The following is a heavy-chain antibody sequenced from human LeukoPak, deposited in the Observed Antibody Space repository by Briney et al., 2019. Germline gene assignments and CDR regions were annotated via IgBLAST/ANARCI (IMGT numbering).Heavy chain of an antibody. D-gene: IGHD3-22*01. V-gene: IGHV1-8*01. CDR3: ARRLYYDSSGYYDLATADYYYYMDV. J-gene: IGHJ6*03. Sequence: ASVKVSCKASGYTFTGYDINWVRQATGQGLEWMGWMNPNSGNTGYAQKFQGRVTMTRNTSISTAYMELSSLRSEDTAVYYCARRLYYDSSGYYDLATADYYYYMDVWGKGTTVTVSS. CDR1: GYTFTGYD. CDR2: MNPNSGNT.